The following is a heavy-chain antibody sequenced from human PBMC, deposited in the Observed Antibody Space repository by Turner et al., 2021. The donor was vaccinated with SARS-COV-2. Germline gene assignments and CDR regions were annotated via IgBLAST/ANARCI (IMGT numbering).Heavy chain of an antibody. Sequence: EVQLVESVGGLVQPGGSLRLSCAASGFTFSNYWMNWVRQAPGKGLEWLAIINQDGSEKYFVDSVKGRFTISRDNAKNSVYLQMNSLRPDDTAVYSCARDVRGTRCFDIWGQGTMVTVSS. V-gene: IGHV3-7*01. CDR2: INQDGSEK. CDR1: GFTFSNYW. D-gene: IGHD3-10*02. J-gene: IGHJ3*02. CDR3: ARDVRGTRCFDI.